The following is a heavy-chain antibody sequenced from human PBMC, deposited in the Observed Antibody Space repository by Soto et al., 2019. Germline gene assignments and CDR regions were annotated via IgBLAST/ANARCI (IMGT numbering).Heavy chain of an antibody. D-gene: IGHD3-9*01. CDR2: ISRSGGST. CDR3: AKSEQWRYFDWWPLDY. J-gene: IGHJ4*02. CDR1: GFTFSSYA. Sequence: EVQLLESGGGLVQPGGSLRLSCAASGFTFSSYAMSWVRQAPGKGLEWVSAISRSGGSTYYADSVKGRFTISRDNSKNTLYLQMKSLRAEDTAVYYCAKSEQWRYFDWWPLDYWGQGTLVTVSS. V-gene: IGHV3-23*01.